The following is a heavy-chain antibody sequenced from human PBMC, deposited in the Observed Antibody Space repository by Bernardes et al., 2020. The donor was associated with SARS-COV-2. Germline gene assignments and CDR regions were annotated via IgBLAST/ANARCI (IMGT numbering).Heavy chain of an antibody. Sequence: GGSLRLSCAASGFTVSNDFINWVRQAPGKGLEWVSGIYSGTDIKYADSVKGRFTISRDNSKNTVFLQMNSLRAEDTAVFYCVRSAGMDVWGQGTMVTVSS. CDR2: IYSGTDI. V-gene: IGHV3-53*01. CDR3: VRSAGMDV. CDR1: GFTVSNDF. J-gene: IGHJ6*02.